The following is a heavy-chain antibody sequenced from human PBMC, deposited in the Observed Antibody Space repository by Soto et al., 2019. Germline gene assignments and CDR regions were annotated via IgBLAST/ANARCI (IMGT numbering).Heavy chain of an antibody. CDR1: GGSISIDY. CDR2: IYYSGST. Sequence: SETLSLTCTVSGGSISIDYWGWIRQPPGKGLEWIGYIYYSGSTNYNPSLKSRVTISVDTSKNQFSLKLSSVTAADTAVYYCASHDILTGYYFDYWGQGTLVTVSS. V-gene: IGHV4-59*01. CDR3: ASHDILTGYYFDY. J-gene: IGHJ4*02. D-gene: IGHD3-9*01.